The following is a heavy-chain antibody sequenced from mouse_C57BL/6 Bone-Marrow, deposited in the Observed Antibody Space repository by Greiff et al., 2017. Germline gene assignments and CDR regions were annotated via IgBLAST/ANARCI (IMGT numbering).Heavy chain of an antibody. CDR3: ARNSPAYLLLGFFDY. J-gene: IGHJ2*01. CDR2: IWTGGGT. CDR1: GFSLTSYA. Sequence: VMLVESGPGLVAPSQSLSITCTVSGFSLTSYAISWVRQPPGKGLEWLGVIWTGGGTNYNSALKSRLSISKDNSKSQVFLKMNSLQTDDTARYYCARNSPAYLLLGFFDYWGQGTTLTVSS. V-gene: IGHV2-9-1*01. D-gene: IGHD1-1*01.